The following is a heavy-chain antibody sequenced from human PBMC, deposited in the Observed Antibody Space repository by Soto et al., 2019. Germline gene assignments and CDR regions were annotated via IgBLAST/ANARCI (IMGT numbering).Heavy chain of an antibody. CDR2: TIPVFNTA. D-gene: IGHD3-10*01. V-gene: IGHV1-69*06. J-gene: IGHJ3*02. Sequence: QVRLEQSGAEVKKPGSSVKISCKASGDTLSDHGVSWLRQAPGQGLEWVGGTIPVFNTAKYAPKFQGRVTIAAVKSTNIAYMELGSLRSDDTAFYYCARGVYGSGNYYTGPSAFDIWGQGTLVIVSS. CDR1: GDTLSDHG. CDR3: ARGVYGSGNYYTGPSAFDI.